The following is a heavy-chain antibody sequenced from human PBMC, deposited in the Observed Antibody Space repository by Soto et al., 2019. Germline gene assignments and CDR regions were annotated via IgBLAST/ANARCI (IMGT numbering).Heavy chain of an antibody. CDR2: INPVGNT. J-gene: IGHJ4*02. V-gene: IGHV4-34*01. D-gene: IGHD3-10*01. CDR3: ARGGGEVRY. Sequence: QVQLQQWGAGLLKPSETLSLTCAVSGGSFSGHYWSWIRQPPGKGLEWVGKINPVGNTKYNPSLKSRVTISLDTSKNQFSLKLSSVTAADTAVYYCARGGGEVRYWGQGTLVTVSS. CDR1: GGSFSGHY.